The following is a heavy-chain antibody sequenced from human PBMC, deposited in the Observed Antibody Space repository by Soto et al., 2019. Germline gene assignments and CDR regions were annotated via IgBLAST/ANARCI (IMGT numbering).Heavy chain of an antibody. CDR2: INPNNGDT. J-gene: IGHJ4*02. D-gene: IGHD6-6*01. CDR1: GYTFTDYY. V-gene: IGHV1-2*02. Sequence: QVQLVQSGAEVKKPGASVKVSCKASGYTFTDYYLHWVRQAPGQGLECMGWINPNNGDTNYAQKFQGRVTMTRDTSLSTAYMGVSRLRSDDTAVYYCARSVSFITPRPDYWGQGTLVTVSS. CDR3: ARSVSFITPRPDY.